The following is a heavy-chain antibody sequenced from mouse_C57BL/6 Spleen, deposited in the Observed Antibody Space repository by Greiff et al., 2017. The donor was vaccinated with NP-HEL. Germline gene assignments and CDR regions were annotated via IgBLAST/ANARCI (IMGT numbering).Heavy chain of an antibody. V-gene: IGHV1-64*01. D-gene: IGHD2-4*01. CDR2: IHPNSGST. J-gene: IGHJ3*01. CDR1: GYTFTSYW. CDR3: ARSGDYDGGASWFAY. Sequence: QVQLQQSGAELVKPGASVKLSCKASGYTFTSYWMHWVKQRPGQGLEWIGMIHPNSGSTNYNEKFKSKATLTVDKSSSTAYMQLSSLTSEDSAVYYCARSGDYDGGASWFAYWGQGTLVTVSA.